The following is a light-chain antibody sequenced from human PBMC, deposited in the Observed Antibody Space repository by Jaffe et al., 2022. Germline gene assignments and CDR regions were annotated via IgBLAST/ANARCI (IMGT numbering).Light chain of an antibody. CDR3: HQYYNTPYT. Sequence: DIVLTQSPDSLAVSLGERATINCKPSQSVLYNYNNRNDLAWYQQKPGQPPKLLIYWASTRQSGVPDRFSGSGSGTDFTLTISSLQAEDVAVYYCHQYYNTPYTFGQGTKLEIK. V-gene: IGKV4-1*01. J-gene: IGKJ2*01. CDR1: QSVLYNYNNRND. CDR2: WAS.